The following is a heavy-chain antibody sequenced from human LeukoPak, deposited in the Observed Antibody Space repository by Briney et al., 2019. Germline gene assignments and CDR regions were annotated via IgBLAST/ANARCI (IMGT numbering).Heavy chain of an antibody. D-gene: IGHD1-26*01. CDR2: INSDGSTT. CDR3: VYSGNYPFDY. Sequence: GGSLRLSCAASGFTFSSHWMHWVRHAPGKGLVWVSRINSDGSTTNYADSVEGRFTISRDNAKNTLYLQMNSLRAEDTAVYYCVYSGNYPFDYWGQGALVTVSS. V-gene: IGHV3-74*01. CDR1: GFTFSSHW. J-gene: IGHJ4*02.